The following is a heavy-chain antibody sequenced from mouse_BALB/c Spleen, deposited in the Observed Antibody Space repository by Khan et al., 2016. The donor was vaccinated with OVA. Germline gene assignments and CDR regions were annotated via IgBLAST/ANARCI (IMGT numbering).Heavy chain of an antibody. CDR1: GFTFSTYG. CDR2: VSTGGHYT. J-gene: IGHJ3*01. CDR3: ARLAYYYDSEGFDY. Sequence: EVQLVESGGDVVKPGGSLKLSCAVSGFTFSTYGMSWVRQTPDKRLEWVATVSTGGHYTYYPDTVKGRFTISRDNAKNTLYLHMSSLKSEDTAMLYCARLAYYYDSEGFDYWGQGTLVTVSA. V-gene: IGHV5-6*01. D-gene: IGHD1-1*01.